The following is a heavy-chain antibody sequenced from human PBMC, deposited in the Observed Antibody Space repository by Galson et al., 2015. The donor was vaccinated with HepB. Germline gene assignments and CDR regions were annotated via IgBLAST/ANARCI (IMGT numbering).Heavy chain of an antibody. D-gene: IGHD3-10*01. CDR1: GYTFTGYH. CDR3: ARDLGTVYGSGSYYLDY. Sequence: SVKVSCKASGYTFTGYHMHWVRQAPGQGLEWVGRINPNSGGTNHAQKFQGRVTMHSDTSISTAYMVLSRLRSDDTAVFYCARDLGTVYGSGSYYLDYWGQGTLVTVSS. J-gene: IGHJ4*02. CDR2: INPNSGGT. V-gene: IGHV1-2*06.